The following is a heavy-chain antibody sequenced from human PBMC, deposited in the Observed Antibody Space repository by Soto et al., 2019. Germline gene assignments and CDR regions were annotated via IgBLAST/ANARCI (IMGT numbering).Heavy chain of an antibody. CDR1: GHSLSELS. J-gene: IGHJ6*02. CDR2: IIPIFGTA. Sequence: SVKVSCKVSGHSLSELSMHWVRQAPGKGLEWMGGIIPIFGTANYAQKFQGRVTITADKSTSTAYMELSSLRSEDTAVYYCARGLTMVRGVMYGMDVWGQGTTVTVSS. V-gene: IGHV1-69*06. D-gene: IGHD3-10*01. CDR3: ARGLTMVRGVMYGMDV.